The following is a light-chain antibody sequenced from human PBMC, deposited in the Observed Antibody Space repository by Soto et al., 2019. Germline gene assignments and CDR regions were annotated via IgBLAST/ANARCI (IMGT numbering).Light chain of an antibody. CDR3: QQYGNSPWT. CDR2: GAS. CDR1: QSVSSSY. Sequence: EIVRTQSPATLSVSPGERATLSCRASQSVSSSYLAWYQQKPGQAPRLLIYGASSRATGIPDRFSGSGSGTDFTLTISRLEPEDFAVYYCQQYGNSPWTFGQGTKVDIK. J-gene: IGKJ1*01. V-gene: IGKV3-20*01.